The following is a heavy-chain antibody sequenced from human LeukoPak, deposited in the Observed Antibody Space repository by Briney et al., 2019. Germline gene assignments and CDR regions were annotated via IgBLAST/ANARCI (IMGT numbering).Heavy chain of an antibody. CDR3: ARDCSSTSCYRGGFDP. J-gene: IGHJ5*02. V-gene: IGHV3-7*01. Sequence: GGSLRLSCAASGFTFSSYWMSGVRQAPGKGLEGVANIKQDGSEKYYVDSVKGRFTISRDNAKNSLYLQMNSLRAEDTAVYYCARDCSSTSCYRGGFDPWGQGTLVTVSS. CDR1: GFTFSSYW. CDR2: IKQDGSEK. D-gene: IGHD2-2*01.